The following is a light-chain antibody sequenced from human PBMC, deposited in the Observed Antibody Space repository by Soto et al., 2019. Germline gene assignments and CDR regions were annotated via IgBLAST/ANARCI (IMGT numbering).Light chain of an antibody. Sequence: QSAPTQPASVSGSPGQSITISCTGTSSDVGTYNLVSWHQHHPGKAPKVMIYEGSKRPSGVSNRFSGSKSGNTASLTISGLQAEDEADYYCSSYATSSTVVFGGGTKLTVL. CDR1: SSDVGTYNL. V-gene: IGLV2-23*01. J-gene: IGLJ2*01. CDR2: EGS. CDR3: SSYATSSTVV.